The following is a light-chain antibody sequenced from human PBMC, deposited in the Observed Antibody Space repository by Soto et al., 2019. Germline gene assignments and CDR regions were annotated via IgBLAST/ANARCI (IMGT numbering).Light chain of an antibody. CDR1: SSNIGSNS. J-gene: IGLJ2*01. Sequence: QSVLTQPPSASGTPGQRVTISCSGSSSNIGSNSVYWYQQLPGTAPNLLIYMNNQRPSGVTDRFSGSKSGTSASLAISGLRSEYEADYYCAAWDDSLRGVLFGGGPKLTVL. CDR2: MNN. V-gene: IGLV1-47*01. CDR3: AAWDDSLRGVL.